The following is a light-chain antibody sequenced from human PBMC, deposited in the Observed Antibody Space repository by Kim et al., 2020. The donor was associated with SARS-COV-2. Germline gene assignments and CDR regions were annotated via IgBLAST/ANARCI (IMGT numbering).Light chain of an antibody. J-gene: IGKJ5*01. CDR3: QQRITWPIA. V-gene: IGKV3-11*01. CDR2: DAS. Sequence: LPPGESPTLSCRASQSVRSDLAWYQQKPGQAPRLLMYDASTRATGIPARFSGSGSGTDFTLTISTLEPEDSAAYYCQQRITWPIAFGQGTRLEIK. CDR1: QSVRSD.